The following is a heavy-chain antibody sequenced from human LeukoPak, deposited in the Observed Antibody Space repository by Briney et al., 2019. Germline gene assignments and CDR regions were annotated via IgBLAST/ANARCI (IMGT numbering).Heavy chain of an antibody. CDR2: ISSSGSTI. D-gene: IGHD6-19*01. Sequence: GGSLRLSCAASGFTFSDYYMSWVRQAPGKGLEWVSYISSSGSTIYYADSVKGRFTISRDNAKNSLYLQMNSLRAEDTAAYYCARAMYSSGFYMDVWGKGTTVTVSS. CDR3: ARAMYSSGFYMDV. V-gene: IGHV3-11*04. CDR1: GFTFSDYY. J-gene: IGHJ6*03.